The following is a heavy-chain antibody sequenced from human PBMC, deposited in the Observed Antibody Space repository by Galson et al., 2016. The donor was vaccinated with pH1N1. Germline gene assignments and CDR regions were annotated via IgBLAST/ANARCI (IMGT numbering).Heavy chain of an antibody. J-gene: IGHJ5*02. V-gene: IGHV1-69*01. D-gene: IGHD4-17*01. CDR3: ARWDYGDYVGWFDP. Sequence: NYAQKFQGRVTITADESTSTAYMELSSLRSEDTAVYYCARWDYGDYVGWFDPWGQGTLVTVSS.